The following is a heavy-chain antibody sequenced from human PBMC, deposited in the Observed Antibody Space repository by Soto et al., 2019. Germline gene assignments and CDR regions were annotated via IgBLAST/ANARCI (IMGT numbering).Heavy chain of an antibody. Sequence: GGSLRLSCAASGFTFSSYSMNWVRQAPGKGLEWVSYISSSSSTIYYADSVKGRFTISRDNAKNSLYLQMNSLRAEDTAVYYCATHYYDSSGYWPASFLDPSDYWGQGTLVTVSS. V-gene: IGHV3-48*01. D-gene: IGHD3-22*01. J-gene: IGHJ4*02. CDR1: GFTFSSYS. CDR2: ISSSSSTI. CDR3: ATHYYDSSGYWPASFLDPSDY.